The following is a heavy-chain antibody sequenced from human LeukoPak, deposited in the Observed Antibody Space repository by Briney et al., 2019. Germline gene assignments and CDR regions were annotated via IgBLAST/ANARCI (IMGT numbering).Heavy chain of an antibody. CDR2: IKQDGSEK. J-gene: IGHJ6*02. Sequence: PGGSLRLSCAASGFTFSSYWMSWVRQAPGKGLEWVANIKQDGSEKYYVDSVKGRFTISRDNAKNSLYLQMNSLRAEDTAVYYCARDVYGPPHYDFWSGYYYYYYGMDVWAKGPRSPSP. CDR1: GFTFSSYW. CDR3: ARDVYGPPHYDFWSGYYYYYYGMDV. V-gene: IGHV3-7*01. D-gene: IGHD3-3*01.